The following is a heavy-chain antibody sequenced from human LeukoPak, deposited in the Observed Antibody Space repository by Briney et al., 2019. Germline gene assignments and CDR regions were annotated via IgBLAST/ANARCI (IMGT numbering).Heavy chain of an antibody. CDR3: ARSNVNHFDY. CDR2: IYYSGST. V-gene: IGHV4-59*01. J-gene: IGHJ4*02. Sequence: SETLSLTCTVSGGSISSYYWSWIRQPPGKGLEWIGYIYYSGSTNYNPSLKSRVTISVDTSRNQYSLKRSSVTAADTAVYYCARSNVNHFDYGGQGSLVTVSS. CDR1: GGSISSYY.